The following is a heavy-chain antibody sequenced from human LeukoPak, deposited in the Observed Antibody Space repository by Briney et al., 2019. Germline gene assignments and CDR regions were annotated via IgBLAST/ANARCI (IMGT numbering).Heavy chain of an antibody. V-gene: IGHV4-59*01. D-gene: IGHD6-19*01. CDR2: IYSSGST. J-gene: IGHJ4*02. Sequence: SETLSLTCTVSGGSIGSYYWSWIRQPPGKGLEWIGYIYSSGSTNYSPSLKSRVTMSIDTSKNQFSLKLPSVTAADTAVYYCARAGTSGWYGEYWGRGILVTVSS. CDR3: ARAGTSGWYGEY. CDR1: GGSIGSYY.